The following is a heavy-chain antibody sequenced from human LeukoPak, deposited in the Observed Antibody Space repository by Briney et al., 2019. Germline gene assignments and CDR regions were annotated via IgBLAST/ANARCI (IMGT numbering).Heavy chain of an antibody. CDR1: GFTFSSYW. V-gene: IGHV3-7*03. J-gene: IGHJ6*02. CDR2: IKQDGSEK. CDR3: ARAMDV. Sequence: GGSLRLSCVASGFTFSSYWMTWVRQAPGKGLEWVANIKQDGSEKYYVDSVKGRFTISRDDAKNSLYLQMYSLRAEDTAVYCCARAMDVWGQGTTVTVSS.